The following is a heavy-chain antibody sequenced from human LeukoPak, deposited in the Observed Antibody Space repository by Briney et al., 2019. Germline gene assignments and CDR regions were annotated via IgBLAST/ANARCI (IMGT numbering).Heavy chain of an antibody. D-gene: IGHD5-18*01. CDR1: GGSFSGYY. V-gene: IGHV4-4*08. CDR2: IYTSEST. CDR3: ATSSGYSYGIMPDYYYYYYMDV. Sequence: PSETLSLTCAVYGGSFSGYYWSWIRQPPGKGLEWIGRIYTSESTNYNPSLKSRVTISVDTSKNQFSLKVSSVTAADTAVYYCATSSGYSYGIMPDYYYYYYMDVWGKGTTVTVSS. J-gene: IGHJ6*03.